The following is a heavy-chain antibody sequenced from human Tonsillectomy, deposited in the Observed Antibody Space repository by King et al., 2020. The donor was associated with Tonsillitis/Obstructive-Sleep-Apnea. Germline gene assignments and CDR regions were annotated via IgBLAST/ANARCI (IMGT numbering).Heavy chain of an antibody. CDR2: IFSNDEK. V-gene: IGHV2-26*01. D-gene: IGHD3-3*01. CDR1: GFSLSNARMG. J-gene: IGHJ5*02. Sequence: PLTESGPVLVPPTETLTLTCTVSGFSLSNARMGVSWIRQPPGKALEWLAHIFSNDEKSYSTSLKSRLTISKDTSKSQVVLTMTNMDPVDTATYYCALIPGYDEGSNWGDPWGQGTLGTVAA. CDR3: ALIPGYDEGSNWGDP.